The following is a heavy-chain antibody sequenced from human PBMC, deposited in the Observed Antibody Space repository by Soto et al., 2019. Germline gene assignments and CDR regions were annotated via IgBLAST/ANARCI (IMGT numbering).Heavy chain of an antibody. Sequence: QVQLQESGPGLVKPSQTLSLTCTVSGGSISSGGYYWSWIRQHPGKGLEWIGYIYYSGSTYYNPSLKSRVTIAVDTPNNQFSLKLSSVTAADTAVYYCARGGPGYSSSYSMLRAFDIWGEGTMVTVSS. CDR3: ARGGPGYSSSYSMLRAFDI. V-gene: IGHV4-31*03. CDR2: IYYSGST. CDR1: GGSISSGGYY. D-gene: IGHD6-13*01. J-gene: IGHJ3*02.